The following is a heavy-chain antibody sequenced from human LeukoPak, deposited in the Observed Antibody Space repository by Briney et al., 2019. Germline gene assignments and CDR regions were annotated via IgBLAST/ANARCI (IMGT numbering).Heavy chain of an antibody. Sequence: SETLSLTCAVYGGSFSGYYWSWIRQPPGKGLEWIGEINHSGSTNYNPSLKSRVTISVDTSKNQFSLKLSSVTAADTAVYYCASNSYYDFWSGPSQNWFDPWGQGTLVTVSS. V-gene: IGHV4-34*01. CDR1: GGSFSGYY. CDR3: ASNSYYDFWSGPSQNWFDP. CDR2: INHSGST. D-gene: IGHD3-3*01. J-gene: IGHJ5*02.